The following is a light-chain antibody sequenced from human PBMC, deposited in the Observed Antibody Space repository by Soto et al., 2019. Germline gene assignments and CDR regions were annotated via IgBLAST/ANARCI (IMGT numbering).Light chain of an antibody. V-gene: IGLV2-8*01. CDR1: KNDIGVYDF. CDR2: EVV. Sequence: QSVLTQPPSASGSPGQSVTISCTGTKNDIGVYDFVSWYQHHPGKAPRLIIYEVVQRPSGVPDRFSGSKSGNTASLTISGLQAEDEADYFCCSYAGGYTYLFGTGTKVPVL. J-gene: IGLJ1*01. CDR3: CSYAGGYTYL.